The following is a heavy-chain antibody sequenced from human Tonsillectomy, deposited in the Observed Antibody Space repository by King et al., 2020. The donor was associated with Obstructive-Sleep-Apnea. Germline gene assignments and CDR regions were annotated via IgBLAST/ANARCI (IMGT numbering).Heavy chain of an antibody. CDR3: AKLRWELPGRDAFDI. D-gene: IGHD1-26*01. J-gene: IGHJ3*02. CDR1: GASITNYY. V-gene: IGHV4-59*03. CDR2: LYYSGSR. Sequence: QLQESGPGLVKPSDTLSLTCTVSGASITNYYWRWIRQPPGKGLEWIGYLYYSGSRNYNPSLNSRVTISVDTSKNQFSLRLTSVTAADTAVYYCAKLRWELPGRDAFDIWGQGTMVTVSS.